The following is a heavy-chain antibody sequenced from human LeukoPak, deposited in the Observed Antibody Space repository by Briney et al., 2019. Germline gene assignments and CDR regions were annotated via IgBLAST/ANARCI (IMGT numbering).Heavy chain of an antibody. J-gene: IGHJ4*02. D-gene: IGHD4-17*01. CDR2: INPSGGST. V-gene: IGHV1-46*01. Sequence: ASVKVSCKASGYTFTSYYMHWVRQAPGRGLEWMGLINPSGGSTSYAQKFQGRVTMTRDTSTSTVYMELSSLRSEDTAVYYCARDFHDYGDYVAFDYWGQGTLVTVSS. CDR3: ARDFHDYGDYVAFDY. CDR1: GYTFTSYY.